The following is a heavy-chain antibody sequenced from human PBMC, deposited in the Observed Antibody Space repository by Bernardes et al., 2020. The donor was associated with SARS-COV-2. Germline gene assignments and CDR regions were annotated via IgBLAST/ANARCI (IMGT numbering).Heavy chain of an antibody. V-gene: IGHV3-30-3*01. CDR2: ISYDGNYK. D-gene: IGHD3-16*01. J-gene: IGHJ4*02. Sequence: GGSLRLSCAASGFTFTRHAIHWVRQAPGKGLEWVAVISYDGNYKNYADSVKGRFTISRDNSKDTLFLQMNSLRGDDTAVYYCARDLGWLQEDYFFDYWGQGTPVTVSS. CDR3: ARDLGWLQEDYFFDY. CDR1: GFTFTRHA.